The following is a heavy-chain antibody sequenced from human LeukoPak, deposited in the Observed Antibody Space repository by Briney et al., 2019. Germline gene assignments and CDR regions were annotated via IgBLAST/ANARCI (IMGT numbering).Heavy chain of an antibody. CDR2: ISGSGGST. V-gene: IGHV3-23*01. Sequence: GGSLRLSCAASGFTFSSYAMSWVRQAPGKGLEWVSAISGSGGSTYYADSVKGRFTISRDNSKNTLYLQMNSLRAEDTAVYYCAKDYDFWSGQGVFDYWGQGTLVTVPS. D-gene: IGHD3-3*01. CDR3: AKDYDFWSGQGVFDY. CDR1: GFTFSSYA. J-gene: IGHJ4*02.